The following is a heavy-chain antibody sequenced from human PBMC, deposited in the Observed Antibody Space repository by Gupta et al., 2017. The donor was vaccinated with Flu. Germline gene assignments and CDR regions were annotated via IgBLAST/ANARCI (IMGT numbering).Heavy chain of an antibody. V-gene: IGHV1-69*01. CDR3: AREFPCGGDCYFLDS. Sequence: QVQLVQSGAEVKETGSSVKVACKASGGAFSRESITWVRQAPGHGLEWMGGILPVISATNYAQKLQGRVTITEDEPTRTIYMDLSSLRSDDTAVYYCAREFPCGGDCYFLDSWGQGTLVSVYS. D-gene: IGHD2-21*01. J-gene: IGHJ4*02. CDR1: GGAFSRES. CDR2: ILPVISAT.